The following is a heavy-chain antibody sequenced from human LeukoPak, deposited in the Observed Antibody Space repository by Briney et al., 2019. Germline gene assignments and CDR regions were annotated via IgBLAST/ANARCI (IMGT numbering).Heavy chain of an antibody. CDR3: ARDYIDPGNYTPLGY. J-gene: IGHJ4*02. Sequence: ASVKVSCEASGYTFTAYYVHWVRQAPGQGLEWMGWINPNSGDTSSAQKFQGRVTMTRDTSISTVYMELSRLRSDDTAVYYCARDYIDPGNYTPLGYWGQGTLVTVSS. D-gene: IGHD1-7*01. CDR2: INPNSGDT. V-gene: IGHV1-2*02. CDR1: GYTFTAYY.